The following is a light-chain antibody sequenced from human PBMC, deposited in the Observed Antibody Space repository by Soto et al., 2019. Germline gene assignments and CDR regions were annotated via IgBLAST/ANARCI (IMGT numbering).Light chain of an antibody. J-gene: IGKJ1*01. Sequence: DIQMTQSPSSLSASVGDRVTITCRASRTIAGYVNWYQQRPGEAPNLLIYAASSLQSGVPSRFRGSGSGTDFPLIINSLQPEDFATFYCQQTYSTPGTFGQGTKVEIK. CDR1: RTIAGY. CDR2: AAS. V-gene: IGKV1-39*01. CDR3: QQTYSTPGT.